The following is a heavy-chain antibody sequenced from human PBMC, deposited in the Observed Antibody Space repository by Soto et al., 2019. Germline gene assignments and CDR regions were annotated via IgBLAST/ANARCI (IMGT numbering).Heavy chain of an antibody. D-gene: IGHD3-10*01. CDR2: IYYSGST. CDR3: ARQLAGSYYRAEYFQH. CDR1: GGSISSSSYY. J-gene: IGHJ1*01. V-gene: IGHV4-39*01. Sequence: TVSGGSISSSSYYWGWIRQPPGKGLEWIGSIYYSGSTYYNPSLKSRVTISVDTSKNQFSLKLSSVTAADTAVYYCARQLAGSYYRAEYFQHWGQGTLVTVSS.